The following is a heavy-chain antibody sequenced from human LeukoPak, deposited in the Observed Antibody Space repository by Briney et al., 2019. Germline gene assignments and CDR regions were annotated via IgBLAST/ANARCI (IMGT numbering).Heavy chain of an antibody. V-gene: IGHV3-48*03. J-gene: IGHJ4*02. CDR3: ARDEYGDYAY. CDR1: GFTFSSYE. CDR2: ISSSGSTI. D-gene: IGHD4-17*01. Sequence: GGSLRLSCAASGFTFSSYEMNWVCQAPGKGLEWVSYISSSGSTIYYADSVKGRFTISRDNAKNSLYLQMNSLRAEDTAVYYCARDEYGDYAYWGQGTLVTVSS.